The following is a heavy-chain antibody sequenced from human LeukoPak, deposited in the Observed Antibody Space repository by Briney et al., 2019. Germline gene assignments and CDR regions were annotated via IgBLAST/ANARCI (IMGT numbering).Heavy chain of an antibody. V-gene: IGHV4-4*02. J-gene: IGHJ4*02. D-gene: IGHD2-15*01. CDR2: IYHSGST. CDR3: ARADSYCSGGSCYLGYFDY. Sequence: PSETLSLTCAVSGGSISSGNWWSWVRQPPGKGLKWIGEIYHSGSTNYNPSLKSRVTISVDKSKNQFSLKLSSVTAADTAVYYCARADSYCSGGSCYLGYFDYWGQGTLVTVSS. CDR1: GGSISSGNW.